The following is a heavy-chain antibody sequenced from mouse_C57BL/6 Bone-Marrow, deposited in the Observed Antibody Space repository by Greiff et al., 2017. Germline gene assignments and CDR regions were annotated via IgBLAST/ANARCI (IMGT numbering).Heavy chain of an antibody. V-gene: IGHV10-1*01. D-gene: IGHD2-5*01. CDR1: GFSFNTYA. CDR3: VRSYSNSMDY. CDR2: IRSKSNNYAT. J-gene: IGHJ4*01. Sequence: GGGLVQPKGSLKLSCAASGFSFNTYAMNWVRQAPGKGLEWVARIRSKSNNYATYYADSVKDRFTISRDDSESMLYLQMNNLKTEDTAMYYCVRSYSNSMDYWGQGTSVTVSS.